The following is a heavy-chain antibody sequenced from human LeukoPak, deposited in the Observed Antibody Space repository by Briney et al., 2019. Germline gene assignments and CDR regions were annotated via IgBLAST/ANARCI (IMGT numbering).Heavy chain of an antibody. Sequence: SETLSLTCTVSGGSVSSYYWSWIRQPPGKGLEWIAYFYYSGSTKYNPSLKSRVTISLDRSKNQFSLKLRSVTAADTAVYYCARLQVHCGGDCYTRWFDPWGQGTLVTVSS. CDR1: GGSVSSYY. V-gene: IGHV4-59*08. J-gene: IGHJ5*02. CDR2: FYYSGST. D-gene: IGHD2-21*02. CDR3: ARLQVHCGGDCYTRWFDP.